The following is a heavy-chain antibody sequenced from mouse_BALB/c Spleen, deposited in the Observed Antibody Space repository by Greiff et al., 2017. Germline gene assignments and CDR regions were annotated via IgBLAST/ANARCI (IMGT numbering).Heavy chain of an antibody. J-gene: IGHJ2*01. CDR2: ISSGSSTI. CDR1: GFTFSSFG. V-gene: IGHV5-17*02. Sequence: DVQLVESGGGLVQPGGSRKLSCAASGFTFSSFGMHWVRQAPEKGLEWVAYISSGSSTIYYADTVKGRFTISRDNPKNTLFLQMTSLRSEDTAMYYCARWGNYGFDYWGQGTTLTVSS. CDR3: ARWGNYGFDY. D-gene: IGHD2-1*01.